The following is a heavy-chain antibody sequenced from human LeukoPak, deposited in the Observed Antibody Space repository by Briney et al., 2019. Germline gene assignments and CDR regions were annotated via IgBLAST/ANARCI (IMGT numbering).Heavy chain of an antibody. CDR1: GYSFTDYN. D-gene: IGHD4-17*01. V-gene: IGHV1-2*02. CDR2: INPKSGAT. Sequence: ASVKVSCKASGYSFTDYNVHWVRQAPGQGLEWMGWINPKSGATNFAQRFQGRVTMTGETSINTAFMELYSLTSDDTAVYYCARDDYGAISGDYWGQGTLVTVSS. J-gene: IGHJ4*02. CDR3: ARDDYGAISGDY.